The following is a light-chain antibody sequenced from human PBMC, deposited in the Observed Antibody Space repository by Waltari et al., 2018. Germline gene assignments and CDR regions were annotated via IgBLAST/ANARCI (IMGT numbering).Light chain of an antibody. Sequence: QSALTQPASVSGSPGQSITISCTGTSSDVGGYNYVSWYQQHPGKVPKLIIYDVSKRPSGVSNRFSGSKSGNTASLTISGLQAEDEADYYCCSYAGSSTLFGGGTKLSVL. J-gene: IGLJ2*01. CDR2: DVS. CDR3: CSYAGSSTL. CDR1: SSDVGGYNY. V-gene: IGLV2-23*02.